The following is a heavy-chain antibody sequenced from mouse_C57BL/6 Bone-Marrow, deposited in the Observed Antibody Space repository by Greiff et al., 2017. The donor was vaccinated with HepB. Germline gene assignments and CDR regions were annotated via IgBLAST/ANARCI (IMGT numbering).Heavy chain of an antibody. D-gene: IGHD2-5*01. CDR1: GFTFSDYY. Sequence: DVKLEESGGGLVQPGGSLKLSCAASGFTFSDYYMYWVRQTPEKRLEWVAYISNGGGSTYYPDTVKGRFTISRDNAKNTLYLQMSRLKSEDTAMYYCARHGSYSNYPFAYWGQGTLVTVSA. CDR2: ISNGGGST. V-gene: IGHV5-12*01. CDR3: ARHGSYSNYPFAY. J-gene: IGHJ3*01.